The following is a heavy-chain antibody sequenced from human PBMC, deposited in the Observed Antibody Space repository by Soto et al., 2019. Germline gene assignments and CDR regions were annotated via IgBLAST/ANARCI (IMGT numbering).Heavy chain of an antibody. CDR2: IIPIFSTT. CDR1: GGTFSNHA. D-gene: IGHD6-13*01. Sequence: QVHLVQSAAEVKKPGSSVKVSCKAPGGTFSNHAINWVRQAPGQGLEWMGRIIPIFSTTNYAQKFQGRVTMTADESTITAYLELSSLKHDDTAVYYCAREVAADGTFREDVFDIWGQGTLVTVSS. CDR3: AREVAADGTFREDVFDI. J-gene: IGHJ3*02. V-gene: IGHV1-69*12.